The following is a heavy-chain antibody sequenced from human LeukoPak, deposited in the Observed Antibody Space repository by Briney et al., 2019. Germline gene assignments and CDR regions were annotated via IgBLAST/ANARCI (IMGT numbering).Heavy chain of an antibody. V-gene: IGHV3-30*19. Sequence: GSLRLSCVVSGSSPIDYATRWVRPAPSSGRGWVAVILNEGSNTYYADSVKGRFTISKDNSKNTLYLPMNTLRAEVTAVYYCARDVDCSGSSCYPASHGMDVWGQGSTVTVSS. CDR3: ARDVDCSGSSCYPASHGMDV. CDR2: ILNEGSNT. D-gene: IGHD2-15*01. J-gene: IGHJ6*02. CDR1: GSSPIDYA.